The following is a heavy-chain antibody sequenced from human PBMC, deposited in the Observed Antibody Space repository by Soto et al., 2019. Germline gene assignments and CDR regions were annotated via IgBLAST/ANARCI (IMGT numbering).Heavy chain of an antibody. D-gene: IGHD3-16*02. CDR3: ARLYKGSYDYVCGSYPRWFDP. V-gene: IGHV4-59*01. CDR1: GGSISSYY. Sequence: PSETLSLTCTVSGGSISSYYWSWIRQPPGKGLEWIGSIYSSGSTIYNPSSKSRVIISVDTSTNQFSLKLSSVTAADTAVYFCARLYKGSYDYVCGSYPRWFDPWGQGTLVTVSS. J-gene: IGHJ5*01. CDR2: IYSSGST.